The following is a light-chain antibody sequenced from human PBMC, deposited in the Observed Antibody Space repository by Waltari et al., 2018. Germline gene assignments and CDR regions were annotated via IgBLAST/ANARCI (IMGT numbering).Light chain of an antibody. CDR2: ENT. Sequence: QSVLTQPPSVSAAPGQRVTISCSGGSSNIGNNYVPWYRQFPGTAPKLLIYENTGRPSGIPGRVSGSKSGTSATLDITGLQAGDEAEYYCGTWDSSLSGAVFGGGTHLTVL. CDR3: GTWDSSLSGAV. CDR1: SSNIGNNY. V-gene: IGLV1-51*02. J-gene: IGLJ7*01.